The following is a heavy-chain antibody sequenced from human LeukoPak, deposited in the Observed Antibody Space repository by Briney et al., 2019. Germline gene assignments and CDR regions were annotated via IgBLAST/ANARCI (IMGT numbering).Heavy chain of an antibody. CDR1: GFTFRNYA. CDR3: AKDLPDRYSLEY. V-gene: IGHV3-30*02. Sequence: GGSLRLSCAASGFTFRNYAMYWARQAPGKGLEWVAFTNYDGSDRCYADSVKGRFTVSRDNPKNTLYLRMNSLRTEDTAVYYCAKDLPDRYSLEYWGQGTMVTVPS. D-gene: IGHD2-15*01. J-gene: IGHJ4*02. CDR2: TNYDGSDR.